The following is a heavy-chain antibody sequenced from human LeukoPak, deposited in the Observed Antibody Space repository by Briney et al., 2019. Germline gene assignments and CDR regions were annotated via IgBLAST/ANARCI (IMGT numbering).Heavy chain of an antibody. J-gene: IGHJ4*02. V-gene: IGHV1-8*01. D-gene: IGHD1-26*01. Sequence: GASVRVSYKASGYTFTIYDIKGVRQATGQGREWMGWMNPNSGNTGYAQKFQARVTMTRNTSISTAYMELSSLRSEDTAVYYCVSGSYAGSLDYWGQGTLVTVSS. CDR2: MNPNSGNT. CDR1: GYTFTIYD. CDR3: VSGSYAGSLDY.